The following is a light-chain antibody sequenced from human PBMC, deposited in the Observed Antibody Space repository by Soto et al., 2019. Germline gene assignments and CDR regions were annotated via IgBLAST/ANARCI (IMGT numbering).Light chain of an antibody. CDR2: AAS. Sequence: AIRMTQSPSSFSASTGDRVTITCRASQGISSYLAWYQQKPGKAPKLLIYAASTLQSGVPSRFSGSGSGTYFTLTISCLQSEDFATYYCQQYYSNPRAFGGGTKVEIK. V-gene: IGKV1-8*01. J-gene: IGKJ4*01. CDR1: QGISSY. CDR3: QQYYSNPRA.